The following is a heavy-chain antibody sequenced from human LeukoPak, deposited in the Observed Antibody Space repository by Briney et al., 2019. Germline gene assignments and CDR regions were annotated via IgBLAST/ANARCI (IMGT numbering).Heavy chain of an antibody. CDR1: NYPITSDYY. V-gene: IGHV4-38-2*01. CDR2: IFHSGIA. Sequence: SETLSLTCAVSNYPITSDYYWVWIRQPPGQGLEWIGQIFHSGIAHYNPSLKSRVTMSVDTSRSQSSVNLNSVTAADTAVYFCGRAGFGTAYNRFYYYMDVWGKGTTVTVSS. CDR3: GRAGFGTAYNRFYYYMDV. J-gene: IGHJ6*03. D-gene: IGHD3-16*01.